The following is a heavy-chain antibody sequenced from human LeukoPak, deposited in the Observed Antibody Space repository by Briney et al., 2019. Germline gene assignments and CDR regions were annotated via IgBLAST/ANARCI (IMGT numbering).Heavy chain of an antibody. V-gene: IGHV3-15*01. J-gene: IGHJ4*02. CDR1: GFTFSNAW. CDR2: IKSKTDGGTT. D-gene: IGHD6-13*01. Sequence: GRSLRLSCAASGFTFSNAWMSWVRQAPGKGLEWVGRIKSKTDGGTTDYAAPVKGRFTISRDDSKNTLYLQMNSLKTEDTAVYYCTTDSLADSSSWYSGYFDYWGQGTLVTVSS. CDR3: TTDSLADSSSWYSGYFDY.